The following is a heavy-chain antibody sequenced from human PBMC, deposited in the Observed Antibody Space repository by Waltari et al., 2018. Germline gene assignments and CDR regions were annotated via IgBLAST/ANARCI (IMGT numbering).Heavy chain of an antibody. CDR3: ARNSGNYSFFY. D-gene: IGHD1-26*01. J-gene: IGHJ4*02. CDR2: IYHSGRT. Sequence: QVQLQESGPGLVKPSEPLSLTCAVSGYSISRGYFWGWSRQPPGKGLEWIGSIYHSGRTYYNPSLNSRVTISVDTSKNQFSLKLSSVTAADTAVYYCARNSGNYSFFYWGQGTLVTVSS. V-gene: IGHV4-38-2*01. CDR1: GYSISRGYF.